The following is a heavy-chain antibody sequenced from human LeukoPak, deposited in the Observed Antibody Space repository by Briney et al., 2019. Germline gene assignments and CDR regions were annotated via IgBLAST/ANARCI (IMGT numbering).Heavy chain of an antibody. J-gene: IGHJ4*02. V-gene: IGHV3-30*02. Sequence: GGSLRLSCAASGFTFGSYGMHWVRQAPGKGLEWVAFIRYDGSNKYYADSVKGRFTISRDNAKNFVYLQINSLTVGDTAVYYCARETVGCTSITCFRYFDNWGQGTLVTVSS. CDR2: IRYDGSNK. D-gene: IGHD2-2*01. CDR3: ARETVGCTSITCFRYFDN. CDR1: GFTFGSYG.